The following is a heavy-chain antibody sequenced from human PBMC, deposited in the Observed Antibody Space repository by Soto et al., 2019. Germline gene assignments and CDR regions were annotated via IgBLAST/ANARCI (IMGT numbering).Heavy chain of an antibody. CDR2: ISAYNGNT. V-gene: IGHV1-18*01. Sequence: QVQLVQSGAEVKKPGASVKVSCKASGYTFTSYASSWVRQAPGQGLEWMGWISAYNGNTNYAHKFQGRVTMTTDTSKRTAYLELRSQRADETDVYYCARDAPPADYCGQGTLVTVSS. CDR1: GYTFTSYA. J-gene: IGHJ4*02. CDR3: ARDAPPADY.